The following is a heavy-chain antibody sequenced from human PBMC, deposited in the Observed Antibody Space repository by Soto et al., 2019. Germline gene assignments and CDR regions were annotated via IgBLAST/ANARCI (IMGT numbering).Heavy chain of an antibody. V-gene: IGHV1-2*04. CDR2: INPNSGGT. D-gene: IGHD1-20*01. CDR1: GYTFTSYA. J-gene: IGHJ4*02. Sequence: ASVKVSCKASGYTFTSYAMHWVRQAPGQGLEWMGWINPNSGGTNYAQKFQGWVTMTRDTSISTAYMELSRLRSDDTAVYYCARDNWNDTYFDYWGQGTLVTVSS. CDR3: ARDNWNDTYFDY.